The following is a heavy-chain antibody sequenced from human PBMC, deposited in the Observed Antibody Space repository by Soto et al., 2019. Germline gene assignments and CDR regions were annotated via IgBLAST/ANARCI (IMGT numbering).Heavy chain of an antibody. D-gene: IGHD3-10*01. CDR1: SGSISSSNW. J-gene: IGHJ6*03. V-gene: IGHV4-4*02. Sequence: QVQLQESGPGLVKPSGTLSLTCAVSSGSISSSNWWSWVRQPPGEGLEWIGAIYHSGSTNYNSSRESRVTLSEEKYKKQFFLKVSSVIAADTAVYYCARFGSGLTSYGSGSYYKRYYYLDVWGQGTTVAVSS. CDR3: ARFGSGLTSYGSGSYYKRYYYLDV. CDR2: IYHSGST.